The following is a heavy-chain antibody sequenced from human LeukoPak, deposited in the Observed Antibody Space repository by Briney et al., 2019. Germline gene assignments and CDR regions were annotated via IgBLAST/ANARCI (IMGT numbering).Heavy chain of an antibody. CDR3: ARDQLPIAEARQYNWFDP. V-gene: IGHV3-21*04. CDR1: GFSFSTSP. D-gene: IGHD1-1*01. CDR2: ISSRSSYI. J-gene: IGHJ5*02. Sequence: GGSLRLSCAASGFSFSTSPMSWVRQAPGKGLEWVSSISSRSSYINYVDSVKGRFTISRDNAKNSLYLQMNSLRVEDTAIYYCARDQLPIAEARQYNWFDPWGQGTLVTVSS.